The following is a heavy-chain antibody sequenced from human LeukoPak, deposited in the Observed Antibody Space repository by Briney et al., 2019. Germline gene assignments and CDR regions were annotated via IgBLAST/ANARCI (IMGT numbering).Heavy chain of an antibody. V-gene: IGHV3-20*04. Sequence: GGSLRLSCAASGFTFDDHVMSWVRQAPGKGLELVSSVNWSGDSTAYADSVKGRFTISRDNAKNSLYLQMNSLRAEDTALYYCTRGSGSYPDYWGQGTLVTVSS. J-gene: IGHJ4*02. CDR1: GFTFDDHV. CDR3: TRGSGSYPDY. CDR2: VNWSGDST. D-gene: IGHD1-26*01.